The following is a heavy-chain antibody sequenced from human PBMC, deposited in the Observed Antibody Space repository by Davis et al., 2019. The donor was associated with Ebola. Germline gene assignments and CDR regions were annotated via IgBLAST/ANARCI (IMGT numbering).Heavy chain of an antibody. D-gene: IGHD5-24*01. V-gene: IGHV3-11*04. CDR1: RFTFSDYY. CDR2: ISSSGTTI. Sequence: PGGSLRLSCAASRFTFSDYYMSWIRQAPGKGLEWVSSISSSGTTIHYADSVKGRFTISRDNAKNALYLQMNSLRDEDTAVYYCAREERWLQPLMGAFDIWGQGTMVTVSS. CDR3: AREERWLQPLMGAFDI. J-gene: IGHJ3*02.